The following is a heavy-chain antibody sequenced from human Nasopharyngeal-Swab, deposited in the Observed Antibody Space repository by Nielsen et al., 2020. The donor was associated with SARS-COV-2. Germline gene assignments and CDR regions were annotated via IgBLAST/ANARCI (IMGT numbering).Heavy chain of an antibody. CDR1: GFSFSNSD. D-gene: IGHD4-23*01. CDR3: VKDLPHCGGTSGLAGFDY. V-gene: IGHV3-30*18. Sequence: GESLKISCAASGFSFSNSDMHWVRQAPGKGLEWVAVISCDGTKRYYADSVNGRFTISRDNSKNTLYLQMNSLRIEDTAVYYCVKDLPHCGGTSGLAGFDYWGQGSLVTVSS. J-gene: IGHJ4*02. CDR2: ISCDGTKR.